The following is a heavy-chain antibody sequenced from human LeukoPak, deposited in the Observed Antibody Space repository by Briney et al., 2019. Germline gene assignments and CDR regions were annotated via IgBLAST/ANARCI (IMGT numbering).Heavy chain of an antibody. CDR1: GDSVSNNNIA. J-gene: IGHJ4*02. Sequence: SQTLSVTCAISGDSVSNNNIAWNWIRQSPSRGFEWLGRTYYRSKWYSEYAVSVKGRITLNADTARNQLSLHLSSVTPEDTAVYYCARGGAVVGGFDNWGQGTLVIVSS. CDR2: TYYRSKWYS. D-gene: IGHD6-19*01. V-gene: IGHV6-1*01. CDR3: ARGGAVVGGFDN.